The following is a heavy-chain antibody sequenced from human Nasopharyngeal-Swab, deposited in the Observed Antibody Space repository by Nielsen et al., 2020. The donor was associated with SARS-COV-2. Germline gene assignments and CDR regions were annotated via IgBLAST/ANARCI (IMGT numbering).Heavy chain of an antibody. CDR2: INHSGRT. CDR1: GGSFSGYY. Sequence: SETLSLTCAAYGGSFSGYYWSWIRQPPGKGLEWIAEINHSGRTNYNPSLKSRVTLSVDTSMNQFPLELRSVTAAETAVYYCARGLSGIVPAPILGLGPYYYYYYMDVWGKGTTVTVSS. J-gene: IGHJ6*03. CDR3: ARGLSGIVPAPILGLGPYYYYYYMDV. D-gene: IGHD2-2*01. V-gene: IGHV4-34*01.